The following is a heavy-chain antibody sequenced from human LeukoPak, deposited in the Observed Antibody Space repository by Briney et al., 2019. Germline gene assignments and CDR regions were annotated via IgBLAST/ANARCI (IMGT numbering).Heavy chain of an antibody. Sequence: GESLEISCKASGYSFNMYWIGWVRQMPGKGLEWMGIIYPGDSDTRYSPSFQGQVTISADKSISTAYLQWSSLKPSDTAMYYCARGWSCSGGSCYALDWGQGTLVTVSS. CDR3: ARGWSCSGGSCYALD. J-gene: IGHJ4*02. V-gene: IGHV5-51*01. CDR1: GYSFNMYW. D-gene: IGHD2-15*01. CDR2: IYPGDSDT.